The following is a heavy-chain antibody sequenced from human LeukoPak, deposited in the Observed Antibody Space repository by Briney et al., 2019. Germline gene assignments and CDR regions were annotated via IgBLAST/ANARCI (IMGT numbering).Heavy chain of an antibody. D-gene: IGHD4-11*01. CDR1: GYTFTGYY. CDR2: INPNTGGT. V-gene: IGHV1-2*02. Sequence: GASVKVSCKASGYTFTGYYIHWVRQAPGQGLEWMGWINPNTGGTKYAQEFQGRVAMTRDTSISTAYMELSRLRSDDTAVYYCARDRAPRVTSTVDAWGKGTTVTVSS. CDR3: ARDRAPRVTSTVDA. J-gene: IGHJ6*04.